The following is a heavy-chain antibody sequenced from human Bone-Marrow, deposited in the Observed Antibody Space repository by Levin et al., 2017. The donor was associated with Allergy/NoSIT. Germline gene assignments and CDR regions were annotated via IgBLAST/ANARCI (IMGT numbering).Heavy chain of an antibody. CDR2: ISSDGSHK. Sequence: SCAASGLTFSSYGIHWVRQAPGKGLEWVAGISSDGSHKHYAEPLKDRFTISRVNYLNTMFLQMNSLTAEDTAIYYCAIDHRAQELPFGFWGQGTLVTVSS. J-gene: IGHJ4*02. CDR1: GLTFSSYG. V-gene: IGHV3-30*03. CDR3: AIDHRAQELPFGF. D-gene: IGHD1-7*01.